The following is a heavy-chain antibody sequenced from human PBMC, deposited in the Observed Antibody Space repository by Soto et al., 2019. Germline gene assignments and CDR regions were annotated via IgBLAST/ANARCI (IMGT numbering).Heavy chain of an antibody. CDR3: AKAGSSGWYNYFDY. V-gene: IGHV3-23*01. J-gene: IGHJ4*02. D-gene: IGHD6-19*01. CDR1: GFTFSSYA. CDR2: ISGSGGST. Sequence: GGSLRLSCAASGFTFSSYAMSWVRQAPGKGLEWVPAISGSGGSTYYADSVKGRFTISRDNSKNTLYLQMNSLRAEDTAVYYCAKAGSSGWYNYFDYWGQGTLVTVSS.